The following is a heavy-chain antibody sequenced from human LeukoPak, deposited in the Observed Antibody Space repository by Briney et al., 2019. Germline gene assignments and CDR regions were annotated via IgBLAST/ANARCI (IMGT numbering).Heavy chain of an antibody. CDR3: AKVGHLPIDY. J-gene: IGHJ4*02. V-gene: IGHV3-23*01. CDR1: GFTFCSYA. CDR2: ISGSGGST. Sequence: GGSLRLSCAASGFTFCSYAMSWVRQAPGEGLEWASAISGSGGSTYYADSVKGRFTISRDNSKNTLYLQMNSLRAEDTAVYYCAKVGHLPIDYWGQGTLVTVSS.